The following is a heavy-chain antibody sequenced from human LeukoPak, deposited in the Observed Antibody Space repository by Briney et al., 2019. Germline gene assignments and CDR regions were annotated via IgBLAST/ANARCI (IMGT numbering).Heavy chain of an antibody. CDR3: ARDLSCSGGSCYPRPPYYFDY. D-gene: IGHD2-15*01. V-gene: IGHV3-23*01. CDR2: ISGSGGST. J-gene: IGHJ4*02. Sequence: GGSLRLSCAASGFTFSSYAMSWVRQAPGKGLEWVSAISGSGGSTYYADSVKGRFTISRDNSKNTLYLQMNSLRAEDTAVYYCARDLSCSGGSCYPRPPYYFDYWGQGTLVTVSS. CDR1: GFTFSSYA.